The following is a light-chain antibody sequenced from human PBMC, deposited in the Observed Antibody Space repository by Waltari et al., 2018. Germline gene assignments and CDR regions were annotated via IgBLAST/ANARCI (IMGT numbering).Light chain of an antibody. CDR3: QQYRSPPYT. CDR1: QSVLYSSNNKNY. Sequence: DTVMTQSPDSLAVSLGERATINCKSSQSVLYSSNNKNYLAWYQQKPGQPPRLLIYWASTRESGVPARISGSGSGTDFTPTISSLQAEDVAVYYCQQYRSPPYTFGQGTKLKIK. CDR2: WAS. J-gene: IGKJ2*01. V-gene: IGKV4-1*01.